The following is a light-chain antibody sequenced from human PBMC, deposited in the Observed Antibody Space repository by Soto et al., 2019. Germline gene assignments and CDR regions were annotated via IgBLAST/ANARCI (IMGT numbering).Light chain of an antibody. CDR1: QSVSSN. CDR2: RAS. J-gene: IGKJ4*01. V-gene: IGKV3-15*01. CDR3: QQYNTWPLT. Sequence: EIVMTQSPATLSVSPGERATLSCRASQSVSSNLAWYQQKPGQAPRLLIYRASARATGIPARFSGSGSETEFTITISSLLSEDFAVYYCQQYNTWPLTFGGGTKVEIK.